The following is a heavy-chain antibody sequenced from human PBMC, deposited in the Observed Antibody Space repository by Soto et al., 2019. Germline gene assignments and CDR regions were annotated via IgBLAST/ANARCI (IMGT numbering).Heavy chain of an antibody. D-gene: IGHD6-6*01. CDR3: ANRSSSSTFDY. J-gene: IGHJ4*02. CDR1: GFTLSSYA. V-gene: IGHV3-23*01. Sequence: EVQLLESGGGLVQPGESLRLSCAASGFTLSSYAMSWVRQAPGKGLEWVSVISGSDDSTYYADSVKGRFTISRDNSKNTLYLQMNSLRAEDTAVYYCANRSSSSTFDYWGQGTLVTVSS. CDR2: ISGSDDST.